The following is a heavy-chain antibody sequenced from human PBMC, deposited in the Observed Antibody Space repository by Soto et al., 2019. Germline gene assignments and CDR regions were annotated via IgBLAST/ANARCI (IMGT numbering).Heavy chain of an antibody. CDR3: ARDVIVGATDYFDY. J-gene: IGHJ4*02. D-gene: IGHD1-26*01. V-gene: IGHV3-30*04. CDR1: GFTFSDYP. Sequence: QVQLVESGGGVVQPGRSLSLSCAASGFTFSDYPMHWVRQAPGKGLEWVAVISYDGRVKYYVDSVKGRFTISRDDSKNPLYLQMNSLRVDDTAVYYCARDVIVGATDYFDYWGQGTLVTVSS. CDR2: ISYDGRVK.